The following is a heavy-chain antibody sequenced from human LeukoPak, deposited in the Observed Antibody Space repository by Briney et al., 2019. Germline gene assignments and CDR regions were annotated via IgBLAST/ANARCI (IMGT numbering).Heavy chain of an antibody. CDR3: ACLTTADAFDI. V-gene: IGHV4-59*12. D-gene: IGHD3-22*01. Sequence: PSETLSLTCAVYGGSFSDYYWSWIRQPPGKGLEWIGYIYDSGSTNYNPSLKSRVTISVDTSKNQFSLKLSSVTAADTAVYYCACLTTADAFDIWGQGTMVTVSS. CDR1: GGSFSDYY. J-gene: IGHJ3*02. CDR2: IYDSGST.